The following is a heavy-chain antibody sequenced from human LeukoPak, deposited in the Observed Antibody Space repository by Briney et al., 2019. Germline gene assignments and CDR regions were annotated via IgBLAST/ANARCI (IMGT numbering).Heavy chain of an antibody. Sequence: SETLSLTCTVSGGSISSSNYYWGWIRQPPGKGLEWIGNIYYSGTTYYNPSLKSRVTISVDTSKNQFSLKLSSVTAADTAVYYCEAGYCSSTSCYDYFDYWGQGTLVTVSS. V-gene: IGHV4-39*01. CDR3: EAGYCSSTSCYDYFDY. CDR2: IYYSGTT. D-gene: IGHD2-2*01. CDR1: GGSISSSNYY. J-gene: IGHJ4*02.